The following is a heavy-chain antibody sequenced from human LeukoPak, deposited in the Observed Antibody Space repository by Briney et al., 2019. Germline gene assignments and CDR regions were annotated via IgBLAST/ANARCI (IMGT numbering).Heavy chain of an antibody. V-gene: IGHV1-24*01. Sequence: GGFDPEDGETIYAQKFQGRVTMTEDTSTDTAYMELSSLRSEDTAVYYCATGDLPYYFDYWGQGTLVTVSS. J-gene: IGHJ4*02. CDR3: ATGDLPYYFDY. CDR2: FDPEDGET.